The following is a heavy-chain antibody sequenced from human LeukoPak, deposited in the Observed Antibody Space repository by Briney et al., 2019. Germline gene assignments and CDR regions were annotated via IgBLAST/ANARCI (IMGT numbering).Heavy chain of an antibody. CDR2: IYSGGST. V-gene: IGHV3-53*01. D-gene: IGHD2-15*01. CDR1: GFTVSSNY. J-gene: IGHJ6*02. CDR3: AREKYCSGGSCYGPRGYYYYGMDV. Sequence: GGSLRLSCAASGFTVSSNYMSWVRQAPGKGLEWVSVIYSGGSTYYADSVKGRFTISRDNPKNTLYLQMNSLRAEDTAVYYCAREKYCSGGSCYGPRGYYYYGMDVWGQGTAVTVSS.